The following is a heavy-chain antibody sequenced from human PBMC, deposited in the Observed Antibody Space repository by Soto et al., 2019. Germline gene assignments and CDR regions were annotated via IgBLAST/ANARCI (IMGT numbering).Heavy chain of an antibody. Sequence: SETLSLTCTVSGGSISSSSYYWGWIRQPPGKGLEWIGSIYYSGSTYYNPSLKSRVTISVDTSKNQFSLKLSSVTAADTAVYYCARDPVVVAATYYYYYGMDVWGQGTTVTVSS. J-gene: IGHJ6*02. CDR3: ARDPVVVAATYYYYYGMDV. CDR2: IYYSGST. V-gene: IGHV4-39*02. D-gene: IGHD2-15*01. CDR1: GGSISSSSYY.